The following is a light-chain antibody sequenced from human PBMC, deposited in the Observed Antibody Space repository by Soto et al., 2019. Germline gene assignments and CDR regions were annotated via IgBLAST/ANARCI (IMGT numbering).Light chain of an antibody. CDR3: QQYGGSTIFT. V-gene: IGKV3-20*01. CDR2: GAS. CDR1: QSVSSSN. Sequence: EIVWTQSPGTLSLSPGERATLSCRASQSVSSSNLAWYYKKPGQPPRLLIFGASSRATGIPDRFSGSGSGTDFTLTISRVEHEDVAMYYCQQYGGSTIFTFGQGAKLEI. J-gene: IGKJ2*01.